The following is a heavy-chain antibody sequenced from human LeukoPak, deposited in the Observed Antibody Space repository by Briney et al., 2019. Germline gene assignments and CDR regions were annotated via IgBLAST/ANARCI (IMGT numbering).Heavy chain of an antibody. Sequence: ASVKVSCKASGYTFTGYYMHWVRQAPGQGLEWMGWISAYNGNTNYAQKLQGRVTMTTDTSTSTAYMELRSLRSDDTAVYYCARDPGPTTAGYWGQGTLVTVSS. CDR3: ARDPGPTTAGY. CDR1: GYTFTGYY. J-gene: IGHJ4*02. CDR2: ISAYNGNT. V-gene: IGHV1-18*04. D-gene: IGHD4-17*01.